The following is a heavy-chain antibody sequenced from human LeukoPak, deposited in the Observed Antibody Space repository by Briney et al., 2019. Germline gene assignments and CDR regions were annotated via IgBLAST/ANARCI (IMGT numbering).Heavy chain of an antibody. CDR2: FDPEDGET. CDR1: GYTLTELS. D-gene: IGHD6-13*01. V-gene: IGHV1-24*01. J-gene: IGHJ4*02. Sequence: ASVKVSCKVSGYTLTELSMHWVRQGPGKGLEWMGGFDPEDGETIHAQKFQGRVTMTEDTSTDTAYMELSSLRSEDTAVYYCATGQQLVFDYWGQGTLVTVSS. CDR3: ATGQQLVFDY.